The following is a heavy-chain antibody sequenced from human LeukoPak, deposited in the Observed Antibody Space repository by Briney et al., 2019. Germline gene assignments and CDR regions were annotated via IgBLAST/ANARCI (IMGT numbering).Heavy chain of an antibody. J-gene: IGHJ3*01. CDR1: GFTFTNHI. V-gene: IGHV3-30-3*01. D-gene: IGHD3-3*01. CDR3: VGEKHITIFHTGAFDF. Sequence: PGGSLRLSCAASGFTFTNHIMHWVRQAPGKGLEWVASIATDGSQTFYRGSVKGRFTISRDNSENKLYLQMNSVRAEDTAVYCCVGEKHITIFHTGAFDFWVKGTMLSVSS. CDR2: IATDGSQT.